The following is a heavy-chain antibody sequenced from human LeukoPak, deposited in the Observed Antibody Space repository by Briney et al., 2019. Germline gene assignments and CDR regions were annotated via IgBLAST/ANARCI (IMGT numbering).Heavy chain of an antibody. Sequence: SETLSLTCAVYGGSFSGYYWSWIRQPPVKGLEWIGEINHSGSTNYNPSLKSRVTISVDTSKNQFSLKLSSVTAADTAVYYCARGKMGRQLWTKGPFDYWGQGTLVTVSS. CDR3: ARGKMGRQLWTKGPFDY. J-gene: IGHJ4*02. CDR1: GGSFSGYY. D-gene: IGHD5-18*01. CDR2: INHSGST. V-gene: IGHV4-34*01.